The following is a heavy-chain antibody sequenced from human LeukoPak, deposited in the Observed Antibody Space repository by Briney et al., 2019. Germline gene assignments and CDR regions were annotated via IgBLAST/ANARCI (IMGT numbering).Heavy chain of an antibody. CDR3: ARGGYYDSSGYYPGYYFDY. J-gene: IGHJ4*02. CDR2: IYYSGST. CDR1: GGSISNY. Sequence: KPSETLSLTCTVSGGSISNYWSWIRQPPGKGLEWVGYIYYSGSTNYNPSLKSRVTISVDTSKNQFSLKLSSVTAADTAVYYCARGGYYDSSGYYPGYYFDYWGQGTLVTVSS. D-gene: IGHD3-22*01. V-gene: IGHV4-59*01.